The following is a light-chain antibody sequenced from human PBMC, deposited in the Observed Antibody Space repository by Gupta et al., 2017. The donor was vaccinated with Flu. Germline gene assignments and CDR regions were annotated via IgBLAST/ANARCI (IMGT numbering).Light chain of an antibody. Sequence: HLVVTHSPSASASLGASVKLTCTLNSGHRSYAIAWHQQQPKKGPRHLMKVNADGSHSKGDGIPDRFSGSCSGADRDLTIASRQSDDEDDYYCQAWGTGALVFGGGTKLTVL. CDR3: QAWGTGALV. J-gene: IGLJ3*02. CDR1: SGHRSYA. CDR2: VNADGSH. V-gene: IGLV4-69*01.